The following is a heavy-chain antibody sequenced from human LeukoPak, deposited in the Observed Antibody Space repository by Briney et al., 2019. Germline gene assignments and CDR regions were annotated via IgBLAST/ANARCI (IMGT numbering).Heavy chain of an antibody. CDR2: ISGSGGNT. J-gene: IGHJ5*02. CDR3: GKDGQWWENNCFDT. CDR1: GFTFSSYA. V-gene: IGHV3-23*01. D-gene: IGHD2-15*01. Sequence: GGSLRLSCAASGFTFSSYAMSWVRQTPGKGLEWVSAISGSGGNTFYGDSVKGRFTISRDNSKNTLYLQMTSLGAEDTAVYYCGKDGQWWENNCFDTWAQGTLVTVSS.